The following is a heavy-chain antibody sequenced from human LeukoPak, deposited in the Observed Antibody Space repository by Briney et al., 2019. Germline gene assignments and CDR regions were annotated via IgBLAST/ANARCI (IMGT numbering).Heavy chain of an antibody. CDR1: GGTFSSYA. Sequence: SVKVSCKASGGTFSSYAISWVRQAPGQGLEWMGGIIPIFGTANYAQEFQGRVTITTDESTSTAYMELSSLRSEDTAVYYCARVAGATMAPYYMDVWGKGTTVTVSS. V-gene: IGHV1-69*05. J-gene: IGHJ6*03. CDR2: IIPIFGTA. CDR3: ARVAGATMAPYYMDV. D-gene: IGHD3-10*01.